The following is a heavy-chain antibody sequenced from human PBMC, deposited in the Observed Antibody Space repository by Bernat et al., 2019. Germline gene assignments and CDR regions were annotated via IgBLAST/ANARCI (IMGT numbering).Heavy chain of an antibody. Sequence: EVQLVESGGGLVQPGGSLRLSCAASGFTFNTLWMYWVRQAPGKGLVWVSRINSDGSYTTYADSVKGRFTISRDNAKNTLYLQMNSLRAEDTAVYYCARGGFTFGGVIAQWGQGTLVTVSS. CDR2: INSDGSYT. CDR1: GFTFNTLW. J-gene: IGHJ4*02. V-gene: IGHV3-74*01. CDR3: ARGGFTFGGVIAQ. D-gene: IGHD3-16*02.